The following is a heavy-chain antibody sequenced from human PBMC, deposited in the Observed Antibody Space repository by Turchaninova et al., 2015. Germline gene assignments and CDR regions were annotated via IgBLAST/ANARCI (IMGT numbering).Heavy chain of an antibody. CDR3: AWSGLHWLDS. CDR1: GLIFTDAW. V-gene: IGHV3-15*01. D-gene: IGHD3-3*01. CDR2: ITSKGAGETT. Sequence: GSLRLSCAASGLIFTDAWMSWVRQAPGKGLEWVARITSKGAGETTDYAAPVKGRFTISRDDSTNTIYLQMNNLKTEDTAVYYCAWSGLHWLDSWGQGTLVTVSS. J-gene: IGHJ5*01.